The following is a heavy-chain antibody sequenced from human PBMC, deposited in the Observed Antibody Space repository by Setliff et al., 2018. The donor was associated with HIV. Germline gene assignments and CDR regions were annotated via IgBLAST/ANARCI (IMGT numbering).Heavy chain of an antibody. CDR3: ARLNRWSIAVAGTHLYYYGMDV. D-gene: IGHD6-19*01. J-gene: IGHJ6*02. CDR1: GYTFTSYA. V-gene: IGHV1-3*01. Sequence: ASVKVSCKASGYTFTSYAMHWVRQAPGRRLEWMGWINAGNGNTKYSQKFQGRVTITRDTSASTAYMELSSLRSEDTAVYYCARLNRWSIAVAGTHLYYYGMDVWGQGTTVTVSS. CDR2: INAGNGNT.